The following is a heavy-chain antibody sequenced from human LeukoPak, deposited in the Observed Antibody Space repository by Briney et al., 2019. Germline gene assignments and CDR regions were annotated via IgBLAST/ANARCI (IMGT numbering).Heavy chain of an antibody. Sequence: ASVKVSCKASGYTFTSYGINWVRQATGQGLEWMGWMNPNSGNTGYAQKFQGRVTMTRNTSISTAYMELSSLRSEDTAVYYCARGGDIVVVVAASSPFDYWGQGTLVTVSS. CDR3: ARGGDIVVVVAASSPFDY. J-gene: IGHJ4*02. D-gene: IGHD2-15*01. CDR2: MNPNSGNT. V-gene: IGHV1-8*01. CDR1: GYTFTSYG.